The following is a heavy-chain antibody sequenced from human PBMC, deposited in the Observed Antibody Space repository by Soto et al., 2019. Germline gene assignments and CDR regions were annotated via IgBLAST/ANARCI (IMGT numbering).Heavy chain of an antibody. CDR1: GYTFENYY. V-gene: IGHV1-46*02. Sequence: QVHLVQSGAEVKKPGASVKVSCKASGYTFENYYMHWVRQAPGQGLEWLGIIDPTGGRTTYAQKFQDRVTMTRDTSTSTFYMELSSLRSNDTALYYCARELQFPHQETGMDVWGQGTTVTVSS. D-gene: IGHD6-19*01. J-gene: IGHJ6*02. CDR2: IDPTGGRT. CDR3: ARELQFPHQETGMDV.